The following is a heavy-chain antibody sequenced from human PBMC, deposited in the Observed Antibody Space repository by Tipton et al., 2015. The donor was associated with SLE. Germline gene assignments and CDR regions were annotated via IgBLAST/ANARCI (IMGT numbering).Heavy chain of an antibody. D-gene: IGHD3-16*01. Sequence: TLSLTCTVSGGSISSGGHYWTWIRQHPGKGLEFIAFIYFSGTTYYSPSLKSRVTISVDTSENQFSLKLSSVTAADTAVYYCARMGDRWYFDLWGRGTLLTVSS. V-gene: IGHV4-31*03. CDR1: GGSISSGGHY. CDR3: ARMGDRWYFDL. CDR2: IYFSGTT. J-gene: IGHJ2*01.